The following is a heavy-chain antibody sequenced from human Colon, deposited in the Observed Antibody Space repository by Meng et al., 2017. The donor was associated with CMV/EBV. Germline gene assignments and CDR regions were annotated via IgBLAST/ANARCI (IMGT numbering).Heavy chain of an antibody. CDR2: IFPTVSA. CDR1: GGYISDYY. D-gene: IGHD3-10*01. Sequence: QGPLTEPGPGPVKPSEPLSLPCTVSGGYISDYYYNGIRQPVGKGLEWIGRIFPTVSAYYNSSLNSRVTMSVDTSKNQVSLKLTSVTAADTAVYYCARDSDGSGTFSYWFDPWGQGTLVTVSS. CDR3: ARDSDGSGTFSYWFDP. V-gene: IGHV4-4*07. J-gene: IGHJ5*02.